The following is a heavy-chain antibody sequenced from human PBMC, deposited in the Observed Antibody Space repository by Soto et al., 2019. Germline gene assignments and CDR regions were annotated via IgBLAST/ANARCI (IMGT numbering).Heavy chain of an antibody. CDR3: TRDAPRGRVYYYYYMDV. V-gene: IGHV3-49*03. D-gene: IGHD2-15*01. CDR2: IRSKAYGGTT. CDR1: GFTFGDYA. J-gene: IGHJ6*03. Sequence: GGSLRLSCTASGFTFGDYAMSWFRQAPGKGLEWVGFIRSKAYGGTTEYAASVKGRFTISRDDSKSIAYLQMNSLKTEDTAVYYCTRDAPRGRVYYYYYMDVWGKGTTVTVSS.